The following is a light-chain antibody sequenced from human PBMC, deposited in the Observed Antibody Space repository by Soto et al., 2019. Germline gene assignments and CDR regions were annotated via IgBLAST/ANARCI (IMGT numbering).Light chain of an antibody. J-gene: IGLJ3*02. CDR3: ETWGSNTHV. V-gene: IGLV4-60*02. CDR2: LEGSGSY. Sequence: QLVLTQSSSASASLGSSVKLTCTLSSGHSSYIIAWHQQQPGKAPRYLMKLEGSGSYNKGSGVPDRFSGSSSGADRYLTISNLQFEDEADYYCETWGSNTHVFGGGTKLTVL. CDR1: SGHSSYI.